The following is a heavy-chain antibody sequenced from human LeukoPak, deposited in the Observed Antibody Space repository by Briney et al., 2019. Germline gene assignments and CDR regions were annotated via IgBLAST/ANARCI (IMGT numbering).Heavy chain of an antibody. CDR3: AREACSSTSCYLYWFDP. V-gene: IGHV1-69*01. CDR1: GGTFSSYA. Sequence: SVTVSCKASGGTFSSYAISWVRQAPGQGLEWMGGIIPIFGTANYAQKFQGRVTITADESTSTAYMELSSLRSEDTAVYYCAREACSSTSCYLYWFDPWGQGTLVTVSS. CDR2: IIPIFGTA. D-gene: IGHD2-2*01. J-gene: IGHJ5*02.